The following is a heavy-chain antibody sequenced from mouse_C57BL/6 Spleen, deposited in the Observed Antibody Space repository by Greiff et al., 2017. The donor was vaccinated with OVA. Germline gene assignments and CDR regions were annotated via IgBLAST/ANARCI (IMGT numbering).Heavy chain of an antibody. Sequence: DVHLVESGEGLVKPGGSLKLSCAASGFTFSSYAMSWVRQTPEKRLEWVAYISSGGDYIYYADTVKGRFTISRDNARNTLYLQMSSLKSEDTAMYYCTRVYSNFPDYWGQGTTLTVSS. J-gene: IGHJ2*01. V-gene: IGHV5-9-1*02. CDR1: GFTFSSYA. CDR2: ISSGGDYI. CDR3: TRVYSNFPDY. D-gene: IGHD2-5*01.